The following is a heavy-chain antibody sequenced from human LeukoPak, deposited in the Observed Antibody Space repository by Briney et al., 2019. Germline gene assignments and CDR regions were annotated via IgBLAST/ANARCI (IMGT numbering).Heavy chain of an antibody. CDR3: SRQVVGNDY. J-gene: IGHJ4*02. CDR2: INHSGYI. V-gene: IGHV4-34*01. Sequence: PSETLSLTCAVYGESSFSNYYWSWIRQTPGGALEWIGEINHSGYINYNPSLKSRVTLSIDTSKNQFSLRLNSVTAADTAVYYCSRQVVGNDYWGQGTLVTVSS. CDR1: GESSFSNYY. D-gene: IGHD3-22*01.